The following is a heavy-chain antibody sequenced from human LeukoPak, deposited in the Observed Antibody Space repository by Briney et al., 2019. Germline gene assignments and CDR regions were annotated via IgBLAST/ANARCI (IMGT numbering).Heavy chain of an antibody. CDR3: ARGRYSGYDWVDY. D-gene: IGHD5-12*01. CDR2: IYYSGST. V-gene: IGHV4-59*01. Sequence: SETLSLTCTVSGGSISSYHWSWIRQPPGKGLEWIGYIYYSGSTNYNPSLKSRVTISVDTSKNQFSLKLSSVTAADTAVYYCARGRYSGYDWVDYWGQGTLVTVSS. J-gene: IGHJ4*02. CDR1: GGSISSYH.